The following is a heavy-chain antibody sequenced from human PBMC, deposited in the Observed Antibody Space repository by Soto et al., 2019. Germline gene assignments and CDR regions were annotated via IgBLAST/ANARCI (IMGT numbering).Heavy chain of an antibody. Sequence: AGGSLRLSCAASGFTFSGSAMHWVRQASGKGLEWVGRIRSKANSYATAYAASVKGRFTISRDDSKNTAYLQMNSLKTEDTAVYYCTSGQLWLPGPWGQGTLVTVSS. CDR3: TSGQLWLPGP. CDR1: GFTFSGSA. J-gene: IGHJ5*02. D-gene: IGHD5-18*01. CDR2: IRSKANSYAT. V-gene: IGHV3-73*01.